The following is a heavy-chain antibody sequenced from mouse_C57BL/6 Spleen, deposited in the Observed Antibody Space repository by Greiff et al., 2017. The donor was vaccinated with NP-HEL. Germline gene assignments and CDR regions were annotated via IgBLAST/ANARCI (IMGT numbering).Heavy chain of an antibody. D-gene: IGHD1-1*01. Sequence: EVQLQQSGPELVKPGASVKMSCKASGYTFTDYNMHWVKQSHGKSLEWIGYINPNNGGTSYNQKFKGKATLTVTTSSSPAYMELRSLTSEDSAVYYCARDTTVVARYWGKGTTLTVSS. CDR2: INPNNGGT. CDR1: GYTFTDYN. CDR3: ARDTTVVARY. V-gene: IGHV1-22*01. J-gene: IGHJ2*01.